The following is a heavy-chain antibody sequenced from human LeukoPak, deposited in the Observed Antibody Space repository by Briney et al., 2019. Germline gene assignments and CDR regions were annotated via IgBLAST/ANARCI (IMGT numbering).Heavy chain of an antibody. CDR1: GYTFTSYD. V-gene: IGHV1-8*01. CDR2: MNPNSGNT. CDR3: AREFSVVTAAVGYYYGMDV. J-gene: IGHJ6*02. Sequence: GASVKVSCKASGYTFTSYDINWVRQATGQGLEWMGWMNPNSGNTGYAQKFQGRVTMTRNTSISTAYMELSSLRSEDTAVYYCAREFSVVTAAVGYYYGMDVWGQGTTVTVSS. D-gene: IGHD2-21*02.